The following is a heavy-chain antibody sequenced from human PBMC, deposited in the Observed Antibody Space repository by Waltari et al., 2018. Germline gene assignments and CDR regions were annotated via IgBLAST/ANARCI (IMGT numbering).Heavy chain of an antibody. J-gene: IGHJ5*02. CDR1: GSACSRHW. CDR2: INSDGSST. CDR3: AREIVVVTAGWFDP. V-gene: IGHV3-74*01. Sequence: EVPLVASGGGLVQPGGSMRLSCAASGSACSRHWMHWVRQAPGKGLVWVSRINSDGSSTSYADSVKGRFTISSDNAKNTLYLQMNSLRAEDTAVYYCAREIVVVTAGWFDPWGQGTLVTVSS. D-gene: IGHD2-21*02.